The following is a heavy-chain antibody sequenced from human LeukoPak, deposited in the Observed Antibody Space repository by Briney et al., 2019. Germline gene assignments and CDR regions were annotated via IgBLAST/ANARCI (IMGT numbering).Heavy chain of an antibody. CDR2: INHSGST. D-gene: IGHD2-2*01. CDR1: GGSFSGYY. Sequence: PETLSLTCAVYGGSFSGYYWSWIRQPPGKGLEWIGEINHSGSTNYNPSLKSRVTISVDTSKNQFSLKLSSVTAADTAVYYCARAGEDVVVPAATPTALFYFDYWGQGTLVTVSS. CDR3: ARAGEDVVVPAATPTALFYFDY. J-gene: IGHJ4*02. V-gene: IGHV4-34*01.